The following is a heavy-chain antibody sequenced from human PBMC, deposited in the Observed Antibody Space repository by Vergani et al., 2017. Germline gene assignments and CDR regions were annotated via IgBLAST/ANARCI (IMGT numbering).Heavy chain of an antibody. J-gene: IGHJ4*02. Sequence: QVQLVESGGGVVQPGRSLRLSCAASGFTFSSYGMHWVRQAPGKGLEWVAVISYDGSNKYYADSVKGRFTISRDNSKNTLYLQMNSLRAEDTAVYYCAKEAEIVGVYYFDYWGQGTLVTVSS. D-gene: IGHD1-26*01. CDR3: AKEAEIVGVYYFDY. V-gene: IGHV3-30*18. CDR2: ISYDGSNK. CDR1: GFTFSSYG.